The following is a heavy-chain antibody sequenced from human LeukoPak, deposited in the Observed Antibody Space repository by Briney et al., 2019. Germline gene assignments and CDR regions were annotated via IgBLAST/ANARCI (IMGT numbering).Heavy chain of an antibody. CDR3: TRLLAAAPWVFDY. Sequence: PGGSLRLSCTASGFTFGDYSMSWVRQAPGKGLEWLGFIRSKASGGTTHYAASVKGRFTISRDDSKSIAYPQMDSLKTEDTAVYYCTRLLAAAPWVFDYWGQGTLVTVSS. V-gene: IGHV3-49*04. D-gene: IGHD2-15*01. CDR1: GFTFGDYS. J-gene: IGHJ4*02. CDR2: IRSKASGGTT.